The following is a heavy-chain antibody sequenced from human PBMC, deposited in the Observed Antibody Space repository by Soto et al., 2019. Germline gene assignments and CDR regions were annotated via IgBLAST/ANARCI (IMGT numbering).Heavy chain of an antibody. D-gene: IGHD4-17*01. CDR1: GYTPTELS. J-gene: IGHJ6*02. Sequence: ASVKVSCKVSGYTPTELSMHWVRQAPGKGLEWMGGFDPEDGETIYAQKFQGRVTMTEDTSTDTAYMELSSLRSEDTAVYYCATEGGDYGGDPNYYYYGMDVWGQGTTVTVSS. CDR3: ATEGGDYGGDPNYYYYGMDV. V-gene: IGHV1-24*01. CDR2: FDPEDGET.